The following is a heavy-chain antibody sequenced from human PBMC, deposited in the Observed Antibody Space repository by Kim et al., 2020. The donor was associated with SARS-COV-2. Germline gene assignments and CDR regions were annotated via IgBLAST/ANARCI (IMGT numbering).Heavy chain of an antibody. CDR1: GFTFSSYG. CDR3: ARDLIGGAGSGWHAMDV. CDR2: IWYDGSNK. J-gene: IGHJ6*02. V-gene: IGHV3-33*08. D-gene: IGHD3-10*01. Sequence: GGSLRLSCAASGFTFSSYGMHWVRQAPGKGLEWVAVIWYDGSNKYYADSVKGRFTISRDNSKNTLYLQMNSLRAEDTAVYYCARDLIGGAGSGWHAMDVWGQGTTVTVSS.